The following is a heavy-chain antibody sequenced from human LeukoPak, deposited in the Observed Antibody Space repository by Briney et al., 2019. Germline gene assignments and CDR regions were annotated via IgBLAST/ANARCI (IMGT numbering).Heavy chain of an antibody. J-gene: IGHJ4*02. CDR3: ARSYYYDSSGYWRFDY. V-gene: IGHV1-69*05. CDR1: GGTFSSYP. Sequence: VKVSCKASGGTFSSYPISWVRQAPGQGLEWMGRIIHIFGTANYAQKFQGRVTITTDESTTTAYMELSSLRSEDTAVYYCARSYYYDSSGYWRFDYWGQGTLVSVSS. CDR2: IIHIFGTA. D-gene: IGHD3-22*01.